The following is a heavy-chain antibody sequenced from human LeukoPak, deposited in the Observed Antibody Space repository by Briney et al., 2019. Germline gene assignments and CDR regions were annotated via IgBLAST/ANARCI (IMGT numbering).Heavy chain of an antibody. V-gene: IGHV4-59*08. CDR2: IYYSGST. J-gene: IGHJ4*02. Sequence: SETLSLTCTVSGGSISSYYWSWIRQPPGKGLEWIGYIYYSGSTNYNPSPKSRVTISVDTSKNQFSLKLSSVTAADTAVYYCASGSGSYYSPFDYWGQGTLVTVSS. CDR1: GGSISSYY. D-gene: IGHD1-26*01. CDR3: ASGSGSYYSPFDY.